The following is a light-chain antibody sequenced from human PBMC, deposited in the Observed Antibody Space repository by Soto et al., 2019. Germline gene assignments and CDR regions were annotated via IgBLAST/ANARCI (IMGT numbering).Light chain of an antibody. J-gene: IGKJ5*01. CDR1: QRVXXX. Sequence: XIQRVXXXFXXYXQKXXQXXRXXXXGQSTRATGIQARFTGSGSGAEFTLNISSLQSEEFAVYYCHQYNNWPPITFGQGTRLEIK. CDR3: HQYNNWPPIT. CDR2: GQS. V-gene: IGKV3-15*01.